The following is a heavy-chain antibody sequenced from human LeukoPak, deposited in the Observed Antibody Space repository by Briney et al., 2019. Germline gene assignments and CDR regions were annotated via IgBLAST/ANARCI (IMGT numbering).Heavy chain of an antibody. Sequence: ASVKVSCKASGYTFTSYDINWMRQAPGQGLEWMGWINTNTGNPTYAQGFTGRFVFSLDTSVSTAYLQISSLKAEDTAVYYCARSPFPYYDSSGYYYRIFDYWGQGTLVTVSS. V-gene: IGHV7-4-1*02. J-gene: IGHJ4*02. CDR2: INTNTGNP. CDR3: ARSPFPYYDSSGYYYRIFDY. CDR1: GYTFTSYD. D-gene: IGHD3-22*01.